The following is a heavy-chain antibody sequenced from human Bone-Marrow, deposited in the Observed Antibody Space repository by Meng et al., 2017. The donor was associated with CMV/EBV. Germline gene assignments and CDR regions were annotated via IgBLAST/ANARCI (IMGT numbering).Heavy chain of an antibody. J-gene: IGHJ6*02. CDR1: GGSISSSNW. Sequence: SETLSLTCAVSGGSISSSNWWSWVRQPPGKGLEWIGEIYHSGSTNYNPSLKSRVTISVDTSKNQFSLRMSSVTAGDTAVYYCARTMRIRHMVLRFFPRGYYGMDVWGQGTTVTVSS. CDR2: IYHSGST. V-gene: IGHV4-4*02. CDR3: ARTMRIRHMVLRFFPRGYYGMDV. D-gene: IGHD3-3*01.